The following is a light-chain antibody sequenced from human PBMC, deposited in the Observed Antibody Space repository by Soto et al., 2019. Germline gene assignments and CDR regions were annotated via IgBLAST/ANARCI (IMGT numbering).Light chain of an antibody. V-gene: IGKV1-12*01. CDR3: QQANSFPFT. J-gene: IGKJ3*01. CDR2: AAS. Sequence: DIQMTQSPSSVSASVGDRVTITCRASQGISSGLAWYQQKPGQAPKLLIYAASSLQSGVPSRFSGSGSGTDITLTISSLQPEDFATYYCQQANSFPFTFGPGTKVDI. CDR1: QGISSG.